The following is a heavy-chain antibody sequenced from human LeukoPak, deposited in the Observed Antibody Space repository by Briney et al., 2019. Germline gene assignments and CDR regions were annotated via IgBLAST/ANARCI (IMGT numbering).Heavy chain of an antibody. CDR1: GGSISSGGHY. CDR3: ARLVGSGYYGWYFDY. Sequence: SETLSRTCTVSGGSISSGGHYWSWIRQHPGKGLEWIGYIYYSGTTYYNPSLQSRITMSVDTSKSHFSLKLSSVTAADTAVYYCARLVGSGYYGWYFDYWGQGTLVTVSS. V-gene: IGHV4-31*03. CDR2: IYYSGTT. D-gene: IGHD3-3*01. J-gene: IGHJ4*02.